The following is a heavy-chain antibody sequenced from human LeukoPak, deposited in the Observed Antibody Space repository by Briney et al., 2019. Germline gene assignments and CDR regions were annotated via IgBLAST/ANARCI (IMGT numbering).Heavy chain of an antibody. V-gene: IGHV1-69*13. J-gene: IGHJ5*02. Sequence: GASVKVSCKASGGTFSSYAISWVRQAPGQGLEWMGGIIPIFGTANYAQEFQGRVTITADESTSTAYMELSSLRSEDTAVYYCARDCTSCSVAWFDPWGQGTLVTVSS. CDR1: GGTFSSYA. CDR3: ARDCTSCSVAWFDP. CDR2: IIPIFGTA. D-gene: IGHD2-2*01.